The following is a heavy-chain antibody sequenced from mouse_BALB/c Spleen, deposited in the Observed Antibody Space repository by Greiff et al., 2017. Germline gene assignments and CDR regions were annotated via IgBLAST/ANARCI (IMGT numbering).Heavy chain of an antibody. V-gene: IGHV1-69*02. J-gene: IGHJ3*01. CDR1: GYTFTSYW. CDR3: TRSGSSRGLAY. D-gene: IGHD1-1*01. CDR2: IYPSDSYT. Sequence: VQLQQSGAELVRPGASVKLSCKASGYTFTSYWINWVKQRPGQGLEWIGNIYPSDSYTNYNQKFKDKATLTVDKSSSTAYMQLSSPTSEDSAVYYCTRSGSSRGLAYWGQGTLVTVSA.